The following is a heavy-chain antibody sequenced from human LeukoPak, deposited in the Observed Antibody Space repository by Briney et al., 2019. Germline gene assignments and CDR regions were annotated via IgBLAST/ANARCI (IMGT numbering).Heavy chain of an antibody. Sequence: PSETLSLTCSVPGGSINRSSKYWGWIRQSPGKGLEWIGSVYYSGSTDYNSSLKSRVTISVDTSKNHFSLKLSSVTAADTAVYYCATFSGNYVFDYWGQGTRVTVSS. V-gene: IGHV4-39*02. CDR2: VYYSGST. D-gene: IGHD1-26*01. J-gene: IGHJ4*02. CDR3: ATFSGNYVFDY. CDR1: GGSINRSSKY.